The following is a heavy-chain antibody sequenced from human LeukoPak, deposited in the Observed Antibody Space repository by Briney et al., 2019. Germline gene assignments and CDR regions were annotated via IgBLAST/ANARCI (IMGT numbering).Heavy chain of an antibody. CDR2: ISSSSSYI. CDR1: GFTFSSYS. V-gene: IGHV3-21*01. J-gene: IGHJ3*02. CDR3: ASKRASGAFDI. Sequence: GGSLRLSCAASGFTFSSYSMNWVRQAPGKGLEWVSSISSSSSYIYYADSVKGRFTISRDNAKNSLYLQMNSLRAEDTAVYYCASKRASGAFDIWGQGTMVTVSS.